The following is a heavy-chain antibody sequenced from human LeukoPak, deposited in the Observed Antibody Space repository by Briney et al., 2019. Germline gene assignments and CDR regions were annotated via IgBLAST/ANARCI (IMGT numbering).Heavy chain of an antibody. CDR2: IYYSGST. V-gene: IGHV4-39*01. CDR3: ATLRSITVIVVVSPGLFDY. Sequence: SETLSLTCTVSDGSISSSSYYWGWIRQPPGKGLEWVGSIYYSGSTYYNPSLKGRVAISVDTSKNQFSLKLSSVTAADTAVYYCATLRSITVIVVVSPGLFDYWGQGTLVTVSS. J-gene: IGHJ4*02. CDR1: DGSISSSSYY. D-gene: IGHD3-22*01.